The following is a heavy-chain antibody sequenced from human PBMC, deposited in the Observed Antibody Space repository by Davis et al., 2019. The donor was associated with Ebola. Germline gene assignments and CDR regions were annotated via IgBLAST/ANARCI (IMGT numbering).Heavy chain of an antibody. CDR1: GFTFSSYS. V-gene: IGHV3-21*01. D-gene: IGHD3-3*01. Sequence: GESLKISCAASGFTFSSYSMNWVRQPPGKGLEWVSSIRSSSSYIYYADSVKGRFTISRDNAKKSLFLQVNSLRDEETAVYYCACTIFGTIGNFDYWGQGTLVTVSS. CDR3: ACTIFGTIGNFDY. J-gene: IGHJ4*02. CDR2: IRSSSSYI.